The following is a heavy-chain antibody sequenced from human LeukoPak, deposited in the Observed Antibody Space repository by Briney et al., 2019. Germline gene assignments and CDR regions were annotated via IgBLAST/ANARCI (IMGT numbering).Heavy chain of an antibody. J-gene: IGHJ4*02. CDR1: GYSISSGYY. CDR2: IYHSGST. CDR3: ARPGLRY. V-gene: IGHV4-38-2*01. D-gene: IGHD2-21*02. Sequence: PSEPLSLTCAVSGYSISSGYYWGWIRQPPGKGLEWIGSIYHSGSTYYNPSLKSRVTISVDTSKNQFSLKLSSVTAADTAVSYCARPGLRYWGQGTLVTVSS.